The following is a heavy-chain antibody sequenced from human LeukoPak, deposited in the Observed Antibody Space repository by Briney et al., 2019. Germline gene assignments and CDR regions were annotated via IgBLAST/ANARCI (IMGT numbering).Heavy chain of an antibody. V-gene: IGHV3-53*01. D-gene: IGHD4-23*01. CDR2: IYSGGGT. Sequence: PGGSLRLSCAVSGFTVSSNYMSWVRQAPGKGLEWVSLIYSGGGTYYADSVRGRFTISRDDSKNTLYLQMNGLRAEDTAVYYCVRRAGGYSHPYDYWGQGTLVTVSS. J-gene: IGHJ4*02. CDR1: GFTVSSNY. CDR3: VRRAGGYSHPYDY.